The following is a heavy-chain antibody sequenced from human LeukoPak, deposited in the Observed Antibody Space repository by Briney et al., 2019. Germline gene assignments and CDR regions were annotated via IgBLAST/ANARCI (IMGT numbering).Heavy chain of an antibody. CDR3: ATGASKVTTDFANY. Sequence: GESLKISREGSGYSFTNYWISWVRQMRGKGLEWMWRIDTRDSYTKYSPPFEGHVTISVAKSISTAFLQWNSLKASDSAMYYCATGASKVTTDFANYWGQGTQVAVSS. D-gene: IGHD4-17*01. J-gene: IGHJ4*02. CDR1: GYSFTNYW. CDR2: IDTRDSYT. V-gene: IGHV5-10-1*01.